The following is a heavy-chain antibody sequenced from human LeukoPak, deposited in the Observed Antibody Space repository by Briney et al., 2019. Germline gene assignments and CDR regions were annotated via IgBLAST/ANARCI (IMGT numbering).Heavy chain of an antibody. CDR2: INPNSGGT. Sequence: ASVKVSCKVSGYTFTGYYMHWVRQAPGQGLEWMGWINPNSGGTNYAQKFQGRVTMTRDTSISTAYMELSRLRSDDTAVYYCARDFQPVETGYSSSWFPGYWGQGTLVTVSS. V-gene: IGHV1-2*02. D-gene: IGHD6-13*01. CDR3: ARDFQPVETGYSSSWFPGY. J-gene: IGHJ4*02. CDR1: GYTFTGYY.